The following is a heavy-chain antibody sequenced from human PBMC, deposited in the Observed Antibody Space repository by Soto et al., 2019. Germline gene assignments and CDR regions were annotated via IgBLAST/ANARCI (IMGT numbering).Heavy chain of an antibody. V-gene: IGHV3-23*01. D-gene: IGHD3-22*01. CDR2: ISGSGDTT. CDR3: VRAAYDTNGYYSPDY. Sequence: EVQLLESGGGLVQPGGSLRLSCAASGFTFSSYALSWVRQAPGKGLEWVSDISGSGDTTHYADSVKGRFTISRDSSKNTLYLQMNSLRDEDTALYYCVRAAYDTNGYYSPDYWGQGTLVTVSS. J-gene: IGHJ4*02. CDR1: GFTFSSYA.